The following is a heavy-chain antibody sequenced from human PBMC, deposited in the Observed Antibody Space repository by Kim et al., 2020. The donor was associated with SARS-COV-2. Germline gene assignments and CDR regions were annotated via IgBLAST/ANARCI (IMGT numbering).Heavy chain of an antibody. V-gene: IGHV1-18*01. CDR3: ARDCSGGSCYSGRDYGMDV. J-gene: IGHJ6*02. D-gene: IGHD2-15*01. CDR2: ISAYNGNT. Sequence: ASVKVSCKASGYTFTSYGISWVRQAPGQGLEWMGWISAYNGNTNYAQKLQGRVTMTTDTSTSTAYMELRSLRSDDTAVYYCARDCSGGSCYSGRDYGMDVWGQGTTVTVSS. CDR1: GYTFTSYG.